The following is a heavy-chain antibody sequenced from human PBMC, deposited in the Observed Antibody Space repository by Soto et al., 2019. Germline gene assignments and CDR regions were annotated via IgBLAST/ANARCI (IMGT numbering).Heavy chain of an antibody. V-gene: IGHV3-53*04. Sequence: GGSLRLSCAASGFTVSSNYMSWVRQAPGKGLEWVSVIYSGGSTYYADSVKGRFTISRHNSKNTLYLQMNSLRAEDTAVYYCARVQAGVARPFYYYYYMDVWGKGTTVTV. CDR3: ARVQAGVARPFYYYYYMDV. D-gene: IGHD6-6*01. J-gene: IGHJ6*03. CDR1: GFTVSSNY. CDR2: IYSGGST.